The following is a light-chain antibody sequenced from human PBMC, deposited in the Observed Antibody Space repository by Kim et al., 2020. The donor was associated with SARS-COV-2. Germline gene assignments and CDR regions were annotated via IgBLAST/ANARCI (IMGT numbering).Light chain of an antibody. CDR3: QQRGDWPPYT. V-gene: IGKV3-11*01. CDR2: DAS. J-gene: IGKJ2*01. Sequence: EIVLTQSPATLSLSPGQRATLSCRASQSIKNYLAWYQQKPGQAPRLLIYDASNRATGISARFSGSGSGTDFTLTISSLEPEDFALYYCQQRGDWPPYTFGQGTKLVI. CDR1: QSIKNY.